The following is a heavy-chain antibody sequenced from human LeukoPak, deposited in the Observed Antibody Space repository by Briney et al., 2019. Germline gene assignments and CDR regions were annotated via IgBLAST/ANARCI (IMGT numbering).Heavy chain of an antibody. D-gene: IGHD5-18*01. CDR1: GFTFSSYA. Sequence: PGGSLRLSCAASGFTFSSYAMSWVRQAPGKGLEWVSGINWNGGSTGYADSVKGRFTISRDNAKNSLYLQMNSLRAEDTALYHYARAARIQQDAFDIWGQGTMVTVSS. V-gene: IGHV3-20*01. J-gene: IGHJ3*02. CDR2: INWNGGST. CDR3: ARAARIQQDAFDI.